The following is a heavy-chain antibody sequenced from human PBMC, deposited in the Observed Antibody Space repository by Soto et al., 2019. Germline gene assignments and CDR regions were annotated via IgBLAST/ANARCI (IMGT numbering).Heavy chain of an antibody. Sequence: EVQLLESGGGLVQPGGSLRLSCAASGFTFSSYAMSWVRQAPGKGLEWVSAIRGGCGSTYYADSVKGRFTISRDKSKNTVYLQMNSLRAEDTAVYYCAKDPIVVGPAAAGNRFDYWGQGTLVTVSS. J-gene: IGHJ4*02. CDR3: AKDPIVVGPAAAGNRFDY. D-gene: IGHD2-2*01. CDR1: GFTFSSYA. V-gene: IGHV3-23*01. CDR2: IRGGCGST.